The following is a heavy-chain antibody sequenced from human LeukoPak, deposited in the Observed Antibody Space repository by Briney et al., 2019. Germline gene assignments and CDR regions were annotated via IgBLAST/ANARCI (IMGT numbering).Heavy chain of an antibody. CDR1: GYPFTTYD. CDR3: AGISDHNWYFDL. V-gene: IGHV1-8*01. Sequence: ASVKVSCKASGYPFTTYDINWVRKATGQGLEWMGWMNPSSGYTGYSQKFQGRVTMTRNTSITTAYMELSSLRSEDTAVYYCAGISDHNWYFDLWGRGTLVTVSS. CDR2: MNPSSGYT. J-gene: IGHJ2*01. D-gene: IGHD1-14*01.